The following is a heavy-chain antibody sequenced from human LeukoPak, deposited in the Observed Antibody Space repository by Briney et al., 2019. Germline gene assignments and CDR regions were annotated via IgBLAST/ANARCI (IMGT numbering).Heavy chain of an antibody. D-gene: IGHD3-22*01. J-gene: IGHJ4*02. CDR3: ARDSSPLDYYDSSGFDY. CDR2: INPSGGST. CDR1: GYTFTSYY. Sequence: RASVKVSCKASGYTFTSYYMLWVPQAPGQGLEWMGIINPSGGSTSYAQKFQGRVTMTRDTSTSTVYMELSSLRSEDTAVYYCARDSSPLDYYDSSGFDYWGQGTLVSVSS. V-gene: IGHV1-46*01.